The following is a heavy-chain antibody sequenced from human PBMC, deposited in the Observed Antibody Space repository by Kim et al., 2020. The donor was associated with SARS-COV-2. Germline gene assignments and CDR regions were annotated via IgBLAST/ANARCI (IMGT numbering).Heavy chain of an antibody. CDR1: GFTFSSYS. Sequence: GGSLRLSCAASGFTFSSYSMNWVRQAPGKGLEWVSSISSSSSYIYYADSVKGRFTISRDNAKNSLYLQMNSLRAEDTAVYYCARGKAAPGTGLFDPWGQGTLVTVSS. CDR2: ISSSSSYI. V-gene: IGHV3-21*01. CDR3: ARGKAAPGTGLFDP. J-gene: IGHJ5*02. D-gene: IGHD6-13*01.